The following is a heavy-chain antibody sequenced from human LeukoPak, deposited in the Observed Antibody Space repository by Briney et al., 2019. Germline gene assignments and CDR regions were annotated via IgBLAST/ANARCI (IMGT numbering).Heavy chain of an antibody. D-gene: IGHD5-18*01. CDR2: IIPILGLA. Sequence: GASVKVSCKASGGTFSSYAISWVRQAPGQGLEWMGRIIPILGLANYAQKFQGRVTITADKSTSTAYMELSSLRSEDTAVYYCARVDTAMVIDYWGQGTLVTVSS. CDR3: ARVDTAMVIDY. CDR1: GGTFSSYA. J-gene: IGHJ4*02. V-gene: IGHV1-69*04.